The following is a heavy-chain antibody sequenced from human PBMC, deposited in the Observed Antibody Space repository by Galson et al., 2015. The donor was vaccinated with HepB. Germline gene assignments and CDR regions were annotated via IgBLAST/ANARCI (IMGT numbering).Heavy chain of an antibody. CDR3: ARGGPYCSSTSCYYFDY. CDR2: IIPIFGTA. V-gene: IGHV1-69*13. CDR1: GGTFSSYA. J-gene: IGHJ4*02. Sequence: SVKVSCKASGGTFSSYAISWVRQAPGQGLEWMGGIIPIFGTANYAQKFQGGVTITADESTSTAYMELSSLRSEDAAVYYCARGGPYCSSTSCYYFDYWGQGTLVTVSS. D-gene: IGHD2-2*01.